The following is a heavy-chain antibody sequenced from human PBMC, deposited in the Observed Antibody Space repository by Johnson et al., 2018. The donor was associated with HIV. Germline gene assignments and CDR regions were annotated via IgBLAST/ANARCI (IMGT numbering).Heavy chain of an antibody. D-gene: IGHD3-22*01. Sequence: VQLVESGGGLVKPGGSLRLSCAASGFTFSNAWMSWVRQAPGKGLEWVGRIKSKTDGGTTDYAAPVKGRFTISRDDSKNTLYLQMNSLRAEDTAVYYCARGDSSGEAFDIWGQGTMVTVSS. V-gene: IGHV3-15*01. CDR3: ARGDSSGEAFDI. CDR1: GFTFSNAW. CDR2: IKSKTDGGTT. J-gene: IGHJ3*02.